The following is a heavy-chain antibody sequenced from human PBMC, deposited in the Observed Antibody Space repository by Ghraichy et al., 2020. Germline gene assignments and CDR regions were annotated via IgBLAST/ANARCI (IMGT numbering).Heavy chain of an antibody. J-gene: IGHJ3*01. Sequence: GGSLRLSCIASGFRFDQYAMSWVRQAPGKGPEWVSVIGGGGNDKLYADSVKGRFTISRDDSKNTLYLQMSSLTVEDTAIYYCTKDSQNDNGVYDPFDFRGPGAPVIVSS. CDR2: IGGGGNDK. V-gene: IGHV3-23*01. CDR3: TKDSQNDNGVYDPFDF. CDR1: GFRFDQYA. D-gene: IGHD6-6*01.